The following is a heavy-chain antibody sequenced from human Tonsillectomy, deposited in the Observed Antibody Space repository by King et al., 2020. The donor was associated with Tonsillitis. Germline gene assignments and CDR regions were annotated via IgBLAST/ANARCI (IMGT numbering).Heavy chain of an antibody. D-gene: IGHD3-10*01. J-gene: IGHJ5*02. CDR2: IYYIGST. Sequence: QLQESGPGLVKPSETLSLTCTVSGGSISSYYWSWIRQPPGKGLEWIGYIYYIGSTNYNPSLKSRVTISVDTSKNQFSLKLSSGTAADTAVYYCARSGYGSGGRNWFDPWGQGTLVTVSS. CDR3: ARSGYGSGGRNWFDP. CDR1: GGSISSYY. V-gene: IGHV4-59*08.